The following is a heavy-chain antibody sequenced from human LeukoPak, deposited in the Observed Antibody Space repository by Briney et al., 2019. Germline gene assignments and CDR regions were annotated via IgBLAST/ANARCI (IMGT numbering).Heavy chain of an antibody. V-gene: IGHV3-33*01. CDR3: ARDSGSYYGSDY. D-gene: IGHD1-26*01. CDR1: GFTFSSYG. CDR2: IWYDGSNK. J-gene: IGHJ4*02. Sequence: GGSLRLSCAASGFTFSSYGMHWVRQAPGKGLEWVAVIWYDGSNKYYADSVKGRFTISRDNSKNTLYLQMNSLRAEDTAVYYCARDSGSYYGSDYWGQGTLVTVSS.